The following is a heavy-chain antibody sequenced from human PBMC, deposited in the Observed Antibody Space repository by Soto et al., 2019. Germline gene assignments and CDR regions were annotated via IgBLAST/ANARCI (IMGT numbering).Heavy chain of an antibody. Sequence: QVQLVQSGAEVKKPGASVKVSCKASGYTFTSYDIHWVRRATGQGPEWMGWMNPYSGNTVYAQKFQGRVTMTRNTSMSTAYMELSSLRSEDTAVYYCARPRLAAVAGTWGQGTLVTVSS. CDR1: GYTFTSYD. D-gene: IGHD6-19*01. J-gene: IGHJ5*02. CDR2: MNPYSGNT. V-gene: IGHV1-8*01. CDR3: ARPRLAAVAGT.